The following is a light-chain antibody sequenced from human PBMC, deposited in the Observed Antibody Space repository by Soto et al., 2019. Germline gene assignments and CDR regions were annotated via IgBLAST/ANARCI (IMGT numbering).Light chain of an antibody. CDR2: AAS. J-gene: IGKJ3*01. CDR1: QDIGNA. V-gene: IGKV1-17*01. Sequence: DIQMTQSPSTLSASVGDRVTIPCWASQDIGNALGWFQQKPGKAPKRLIYAASTLQSGVPSRFSGSRSGTEFTLTISSLQPEDFATYYCLQHNSYPFTFGPGTKVDIK. CDR3: LQHNSYPFT.